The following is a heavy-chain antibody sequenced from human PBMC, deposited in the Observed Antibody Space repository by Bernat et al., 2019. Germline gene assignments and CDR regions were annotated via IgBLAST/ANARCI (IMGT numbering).Heavy chain of an antibody. CDR1: GGSISSSSYY. CDR3: ARQEGFYCSSTSCYAGGAWFDP. D-gene: IGHD2-2*01. CDR2: IYYSGST. V-gene: IGHV4-39*01. J-gene: IGHJ5*02. Sequence: QLQLQESGPGLVKPSETLSLTCTVSGGSISSSSYYWGWIRQPPGKGLEWIGCIYYSGSTYYNPSLKSRVTISVDTSKNQFSLKLSSVTAADTAVYYCARQEGFYCSSTSCYAGGAWFDPWGQGTLVTVSS.